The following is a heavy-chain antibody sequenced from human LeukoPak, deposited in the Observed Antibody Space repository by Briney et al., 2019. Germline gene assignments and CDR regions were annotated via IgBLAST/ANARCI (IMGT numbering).Heavy chain of an antibody. V-gene: IGHV3-21*01. Sequence: GGSLRLSCAASGFTFSSSSMNWVRQAPGKGLEWVSSISSGSSYIYYADPLKGRFTVSRDNAKNSLYLQMNSLRAEDTAVYYCARGGVVMSGYSLDYWGQGTLVTVSS. CDR1: GFTFSSSS. CDR2: ISSGSSYI. J-gene: IGHJ4*02. CDR3: ARGGVVMSGYSLDY. D-gene: IGHD3-3*01.